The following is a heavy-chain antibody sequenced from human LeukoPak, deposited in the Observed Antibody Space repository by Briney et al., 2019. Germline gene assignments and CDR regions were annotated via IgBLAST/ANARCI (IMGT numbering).Heavy chain of an antibody. CDR3: ARVHEQLAHAGDAFDI. D-gene: IGHD6-6*01. J-gene: IGHJ3*02. CDR1: GFTFSSYA. V-gene: IGHV3-21*01. CDR2: ISSSSSYI. Sequence: GGSLRLSCAASGFTFSSYAMSWVRQAPGKGLEWVSSISSSSSYIYYADSVKGRFTISRGNAKNSLYLQMNSLRAEDTAVYYCARVHEQLAHAGDAFDIWGQGTMVTVSS.